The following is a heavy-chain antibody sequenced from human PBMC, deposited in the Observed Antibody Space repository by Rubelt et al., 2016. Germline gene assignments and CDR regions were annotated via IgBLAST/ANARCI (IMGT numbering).Heavy chain of an antibody. CDR1: GFTFSSYA. CDR3: ARDGRPFIDGMDV. V-gene: IGHV3-30*04. D-gene: IGHD2/OR15-2a*01. J-gene: IGHJ6*02. CDR2: ISYDGSNK. Sequence: VQLVESGGGVVQPGRSLRLSCAASGFTFSSYAMHWVRQAPGKGLERVAVISYDGSNKYFADSVKGRFTISRDNSKNTLYLQMNSLRAEDTAVYYCARDGRPFIDGMDVWGQGTTVTVSS.